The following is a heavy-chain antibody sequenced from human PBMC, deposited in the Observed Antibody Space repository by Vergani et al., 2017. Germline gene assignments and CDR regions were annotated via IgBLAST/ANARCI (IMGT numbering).Heavy chain of an antibody. J-gene: IGHJ4*02. CDR3: ARDIDSNYDAIDY. D-gene: IGHD4-11*01. Sequence: QVQLVETGGGEVQPGRSLRLSCSAAGFPFSDYGVHWVRQAPGKGLEWVSGLTASGSGISYADSVRGRFTISRDNSKNTLYLQMSSLRVEDTAVYYCARDIDSNYDAIDYWGRGTLVTVSS. V-gene: IGHV3-NL1*01. CDR1: GFPFSDYG. CDR2: LTASGSGI.